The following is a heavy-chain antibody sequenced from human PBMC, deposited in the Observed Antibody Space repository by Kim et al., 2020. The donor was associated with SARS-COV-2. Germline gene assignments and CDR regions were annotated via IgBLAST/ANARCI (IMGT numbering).Heavy chain of an antibody. J-gene: IGHJ4*02. V-gene: IGHV4-59*01. CDR3: ARARGDY. CDR2: YSGST. Sequence: YSGSTNYNPSLKSRVTISVATSKNQFSLKLSSVAAADTAVYYCARARGDYWGQGTLVTVSS.